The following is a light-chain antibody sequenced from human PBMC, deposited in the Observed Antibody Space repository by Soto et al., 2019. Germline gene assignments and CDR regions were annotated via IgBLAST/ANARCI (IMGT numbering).Light chain of an antibody. J-gene: IGLJ1*01. V-gene: IGLV2-23*01. CDR1: SSHIGSSNL. Sequence: QSALTQPASVSGSPGQSITISCTASSSHIGSSNLVSWYQHHSGKAPKLIIYEGNKRPSGVSNRFSGSKSGKTASLTISGLQAEEEGTYYCCSYAGSSPLYVFGPGTK. CDR2: EGN. CDR3: CSYAGSSPLYV.